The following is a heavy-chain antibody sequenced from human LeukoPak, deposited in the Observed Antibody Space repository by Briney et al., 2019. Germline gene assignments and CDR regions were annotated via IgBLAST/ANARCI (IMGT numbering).Heavy chain of an antibody. J-gene: IGHJ1*01. CDR1: GGSFSGYY. D-gene: IGHD4-17*01. V-gene: IGHV4-34*01. CDR2: INHSGST. CDR3: ASSMTTVTTCYFQH. Sequence: SETLSLTCAVYGGSFSGYYWSWIRQPPGKGLGWIGEINHSGSTNYNPSLKSRVTISVDTSKNQFSLKLSSVTAADTAVYYCASSMTTVTTCYFQHWGQGTLVTVSS.